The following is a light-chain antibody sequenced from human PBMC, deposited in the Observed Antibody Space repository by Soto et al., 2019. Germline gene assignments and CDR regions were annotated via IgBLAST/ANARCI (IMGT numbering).Light chain of an antibody. CDR2: SNT. J-gene: IGLJ1*01. CDR1: SSNIGAGYD. V-gene: IGLV1-40*01. Sequence: QSVLTQPPSVSGAPGQRVTISCTGSSSNIGAGYDAHWYQHLPGTAPKLPIYSNTNRPSGVPDRFSGSKSGTSASLAITGLQAEDEADYYCQSYDSSLSIYVFGSGTKVTVL. CDR3: QSYDSSLSIYV.